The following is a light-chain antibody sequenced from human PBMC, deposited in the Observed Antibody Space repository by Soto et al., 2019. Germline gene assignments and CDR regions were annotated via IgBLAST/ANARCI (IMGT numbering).Light chain of an antibody. CDR2: AAS. V-gene: IGKV1-39*01. Sequence: IQLTQSPSFLSASVGDRVTITCRASQGISSYLNWYQQKPGKAPKLLIYAASSLQSGVPSRFSGSGSGTDFTLTISSLEPEDFALYYCQQRNSWPPITFGQGTRLAIK. CDR3: QQRNSWPPIT. J-gene: IGKJ5*01. CDR1: QGISSY.